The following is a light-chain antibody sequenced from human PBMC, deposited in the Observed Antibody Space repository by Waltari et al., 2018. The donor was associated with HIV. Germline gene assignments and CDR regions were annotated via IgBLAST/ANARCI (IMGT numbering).Light chain of an antibody. CDR1: QSVSSN. V-gene: IGKV3-15*01. CDR3: QQYNNWPRVGT. CDR2: GAS. Sequence: EIVMTQSPATLSVSPGERATLSCRASQSVSSNLAWYQQKPGQAPRLLIYGASTRATGIPARFSGSGSGTEFTLTISSLQSEDFAVYYCQQYNNWPRVGTFSQGTKVEIK. J-gene: IGKJ1*01.